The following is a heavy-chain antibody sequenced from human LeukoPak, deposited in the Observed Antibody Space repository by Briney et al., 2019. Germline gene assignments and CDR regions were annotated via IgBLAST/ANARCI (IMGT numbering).Heavy chain of an antibody. V-gene: IGHV3-30*18. CDR1: GFTFSNFG. CDR2: ISYDGNNK. Sequence: QSGGSLRLSCAASGFTFSNFGMHWVRQAPGKGLEWVAVISYDGNNKYYADSVKGRFTISRDNSKNTLYLQMNSLRAEDTGVYYCAKDVLLYYFDYWGQGTLVTVSS. CDR3: AKDVLLYYFDY. J-gene: IGHJ4*02.